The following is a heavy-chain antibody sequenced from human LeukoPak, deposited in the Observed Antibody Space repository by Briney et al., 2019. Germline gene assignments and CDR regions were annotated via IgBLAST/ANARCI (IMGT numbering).Heavy chain of an antibody. V-gene: IGHV3-23*01. D-gene: IGHD2-21*02. CDR1: GFTFSSYA. CDR2: ISGSGGST. CDR3: ANEAGIVVVTATPPHDFDY. J-gene: IGHJ4*02. Sequence: RGSLRLSCAASGFTFSSYAMSWVRQAPGKGLEWVSAISGSGGSTYYADSVKGRFTISRDNSKNTLYLQMNSLRAEDTAVYYCANEAGIVVVTATPPHDFDYWGQGTLVTVSS.